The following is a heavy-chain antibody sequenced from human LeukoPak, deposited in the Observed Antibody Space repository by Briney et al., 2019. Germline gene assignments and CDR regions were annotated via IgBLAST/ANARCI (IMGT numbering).Heavy chain of an antibody. Sequence: PGGSLRLSCAASGFTFSSYWMSWVRQAPGKGLEWVANIKQDGSEKYYVDSVKGRFTISRDNAKNSLYLQMNSLRAEDTAVYYCAKVGHRGYSYGSPDYWGQGTLVTVSS. J-gene: IGHJ4*02. CDR3: AKVGHRGYSYGSPDY. CDR1: GFTFSSYW. D-gene: IGHD5-18*01. V-gene: IGHV3-7*01. CDR2: IKQDGSEK.